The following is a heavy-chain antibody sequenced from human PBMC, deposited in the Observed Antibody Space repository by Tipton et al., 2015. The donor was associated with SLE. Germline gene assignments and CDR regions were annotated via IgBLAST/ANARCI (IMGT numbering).Heavy chain of an antibody. J-gene: IGHJ4*02. Sequence: TLSLTCTVSGGSISSSSYYWGWIRQPPGKGLEWIGSIYYSGSTYYNPSLKSRVTISVDTSKNQFSLKLSSVTAADTAVYYCARGPYYYDSSGSRGFDYWGQGTLVTVSS. CDR3: ARGPYYYDSSGSRGFDY. CDR1: GGSISSSSYY. CDR2: IYYSGST. D-gene: IGHD3-22*01. V-gene: IGHV4-39*07.